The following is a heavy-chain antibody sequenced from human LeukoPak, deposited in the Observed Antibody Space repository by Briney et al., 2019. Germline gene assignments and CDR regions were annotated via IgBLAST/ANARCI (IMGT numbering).Heavy chain of an antibody. V-gene: IGHV3-53*01. CDR1: GFSVSSNY. D-gene: IGHD2/OR15-2a*01. CDR2: IYSGDTT. J-gene: IGHJ4*02. CDR3: ARDLYLSR. Sequence: PGGSLRLSCAASGFSVSSNYMSWVRQAPGRGLEWVSVIYSGDTTYYADSVKGRFTISRDTSKNTLYLQMNSLRAEDTAVYYCARDLYLSRWGQGTLVTVSS.